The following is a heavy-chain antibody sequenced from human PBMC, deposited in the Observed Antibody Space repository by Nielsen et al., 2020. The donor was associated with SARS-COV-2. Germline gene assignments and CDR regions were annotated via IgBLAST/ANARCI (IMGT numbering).Heavy chain of an antibody. D-gene: IGHD6-6*01. J-gene: IGHJ4*02. CDR3: ARRLAYSSSSGDFDS. CDR2: IYYNGNT. CDR1: GGSMSYYY. V-gene: IGHV4-59*08. Sequence: SETLSLTCTVSGGSMSYYYWSWFRQPPGKGLEWIGYIYYNGNTNYNPSLKSRVTISVDTPKNQVSLKLSSVTAADTAVYYCARRLAYSSSSGDFDSWGQGTLVTVSS.